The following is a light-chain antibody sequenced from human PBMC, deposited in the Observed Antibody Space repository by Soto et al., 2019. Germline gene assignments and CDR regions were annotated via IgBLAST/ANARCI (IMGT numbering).Light chain of an antibody. CDR1: NIGSKS. V-gene: IGLV3-21*02. CDR3: QVWDSSSEQRV. Sequence: YELTQPPSVSVAPGQTARITCEGNNIGSKSVHWYQQKPGQAPVVVVYGDSDRPSGIPERFSGSSSANTATLTITRVEAGDEADYYCQVWDSSSEQRVFGTGTKVTVL. CDR2: GDS. J-gene: IGLJ1*01.